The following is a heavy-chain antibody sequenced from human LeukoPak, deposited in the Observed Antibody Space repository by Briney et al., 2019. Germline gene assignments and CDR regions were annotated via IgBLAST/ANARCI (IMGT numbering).Heavy chain of an antibody. CDR3: ARDWYCSGGSCYSSSLPFDY. CDR2: IIPIFGTA. V-gene: IGHV1-69*06. J-gene: IGHJ4*02. Sequence: GASVKVSCKASGGTISSYAISWVRQAPGQGLEWMGGIIPIFGTANYAQKFQGRVTITADKSTSTAYMELRSLRSDDTALYYCARDWYCSGGSCYSSSLPFDYWGQGTLVTVSS. D-gene: IGHD2-15*01. CDR1: GGTISSYA.